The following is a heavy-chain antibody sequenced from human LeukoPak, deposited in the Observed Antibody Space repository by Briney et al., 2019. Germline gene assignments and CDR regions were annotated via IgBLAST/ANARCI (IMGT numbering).Heavy chain of an antibody. CDR1: GGSFSGYY. Sequence: SETLSLTCAVYGGSFSGYYWSWIRQPPGKGLEWIGEINHSGSTNYNPSLKSRVTISVDTSKNQFSLKLSSVTAADTAVYYCARGPPWIQLWFPPPYFDYWGQGTLVTVSS. CDR2: INHSGST. J-gene: IGHJ4*02. D-gene: IGHD5-18*01. V-gene: IGHV4-34*01. CDR3: ARGPPWIQLWFPPPYFDY.